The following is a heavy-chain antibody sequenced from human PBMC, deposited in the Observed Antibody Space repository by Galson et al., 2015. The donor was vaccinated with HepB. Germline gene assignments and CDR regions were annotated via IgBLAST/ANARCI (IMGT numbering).Heavy chain of an antibody. CDR3: ARSPSAIIVTYFDL. Sequence: SLRLSCAASGFTFSSYWMNWVRQAPGKGLEWVANIKQDGTEKYYVDSVKGRFTISRDNAKNSLYVQMNNLRAEDTAVYYCARSPSAIIVTYFDLWGRGTLVTVSS. V-gene: IGHV3-7*01. CDR1: GFTFSSYW. D-gene: IGHD2/OR15-2a*01. J-gene: IGHJ2*01. CDR2: IKQDGTEK.